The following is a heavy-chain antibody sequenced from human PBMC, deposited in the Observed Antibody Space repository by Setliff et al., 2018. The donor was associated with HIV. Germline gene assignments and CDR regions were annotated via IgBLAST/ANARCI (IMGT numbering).Heavy chain of an antibody. CDR2: IWSDGSNK. Sequence: GGSLRLSCAASGFTFSNYGMHWVRQAPGKGLEWVAVIWSDGSNKYYADSVKGRFTISRDNSKNTLYLQMSSLRAEDTAMYYCAKLLWFGESAFDIWGQGTMVTVS. D-gene: IGHD3-10*01. CDR3: AKLLWFGESAFDI. CDR1: GFTFSNYG. V-gene: IGHV3-30*02. J-gene: IGHJ3*02.